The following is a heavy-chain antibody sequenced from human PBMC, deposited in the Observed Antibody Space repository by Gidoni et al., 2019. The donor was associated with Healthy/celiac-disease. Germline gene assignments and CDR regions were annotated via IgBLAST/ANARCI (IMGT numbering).Heavy chain of an antibody. CDR3: AKDLSSGYDWTTRFYYYYGMDV. V-gene: IGHV3-23*01. Sequence: EVQLLASGGGLVQPGGSLRLSCAASGFTFSSYAMSWVRQAPGKGLEWVSAISCSGGSTYYADSVKGRFTISRDNSKNTLYLQMNSLRAEDTAVYHCAKDLSSGYDWTTRFYYYYGMDVWGQGTTVTVSS. CDR2: ISCSGGST. D-gene: IGHD3-22*01. J-gene: IGHJ6*02. CDR1: GFTFSSYA.